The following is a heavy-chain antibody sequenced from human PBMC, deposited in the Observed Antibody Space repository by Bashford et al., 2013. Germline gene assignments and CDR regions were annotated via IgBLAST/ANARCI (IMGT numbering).Heavy chain of an antibody. J-gene: IGHJ4*02. D-gene: IGHD6-13*01. CDR3: ARESLAAASYFDY. CDR2: INAGNGNT. V-gene: IGHV1-3*01. Sequence: WVRQAPGQRLEWMGWINAGNGNTKYSQKFQGRVTITRDTSASTAYMELSSLRSEDTAVYYCARESLAAASYFDYWGQGTLVTVSS.